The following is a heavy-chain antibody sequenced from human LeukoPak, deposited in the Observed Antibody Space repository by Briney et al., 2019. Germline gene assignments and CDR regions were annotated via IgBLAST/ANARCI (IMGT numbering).Heavy chain of an antibody. CDR2: IRTDGTVT. D-gene: IGHD1/OR15-1a*01. J-gene: IGHJ6*03. V-gene: IGHV3-74*03. CDR3: AREGTGSYMDV. Sequence: GGSLRLSCAASGFTFRNHAMSWVRQAPGKGLVWVSRIRTDGTVTTYADSVKGRFSISRDNAKNTLYLQVNSLRVEDTAVCYCAREGTGSYMDVWGKGTTVTVSS. CDR1: GFTFRNHA.